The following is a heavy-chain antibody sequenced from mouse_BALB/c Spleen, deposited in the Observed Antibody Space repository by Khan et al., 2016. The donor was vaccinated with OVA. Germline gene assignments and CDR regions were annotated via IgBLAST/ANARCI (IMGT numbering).Heavy chain of an antibody. V-gene: IGHV1-77*01. CDR2: ISPGSGDT. J-gene: IGHJ3*01. CDR3: ARRNYFGYTVAY. CDR1: GYTFTDFY. Sequence: QVRLQQSGAELARPGASVKLSCKASGYTFTDFYINWVKQRTGQGLEWIGEISPGSGDTFYNERFKDKATLTADTSSNTAYMQLSSLTSEASAVYFCARRNYFGYTVAYWGQGTLVTVSA. D-gene: IGHD1-2*01.